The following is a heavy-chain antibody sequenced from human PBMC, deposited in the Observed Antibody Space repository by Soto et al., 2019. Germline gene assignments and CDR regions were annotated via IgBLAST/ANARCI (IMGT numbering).Heavy chain of an antibody. V-gene: IGHV3-11*01. CDR1: GFTFSDYY. CDR2: ISSSSNTI. Sequence: QVPLVESGGGLVKPGGSLRLSCAASGFTFSDYYMNWIRQAPGKGLEWVSHISSSSNTIYYADSVKGRFTISRDNAKNSLYLHMNSLRAEDTAVYYCARDPFWSGFHGMDVWGQGTTVTVSS. J-gene: IGHJ6*02. CDR3: ARDPFWSGFHGMDV. D-gene: IGHD3-3*01.